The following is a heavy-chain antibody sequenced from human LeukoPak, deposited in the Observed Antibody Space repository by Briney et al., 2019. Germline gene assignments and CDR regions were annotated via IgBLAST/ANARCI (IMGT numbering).Heavy chain of an antibody. CDR3: ARQPGGTAAFDI. Sequence: SETLSLTCTVSGGSINTYYWSWIRQPPGKGLEWIGCIYYGGGTNYNPSLKSRLTISVDTSKNQFSLMLSSVTAADTAIYYCARQPGGTAAFDIWAQGTMVTVSS. V-gene: IGHV4-59*08. D-gene: IGHD1-14*01. CDR1: GGSINTYY. J-gene: IGHJ3*02. CDR2: IYYGGGT.